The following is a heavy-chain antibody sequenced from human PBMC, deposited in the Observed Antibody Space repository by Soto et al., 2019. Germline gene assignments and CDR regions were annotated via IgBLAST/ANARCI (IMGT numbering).Heavy chain of an antibody. D-gene: IGHD3-22*01. V-gene: IGHV4-39*01. J-gene: IGHJ3*02. CDR2: IYSTVST. CDR1: SGSISSSLYY. CDR3: ARLPYYDTPPVTFDI. Sequence: SETLSLTCSVSSGSISSSLYYWGWIRQPPGKGLEWIGTIYSTVSTHYNPSLKSRVTISVDTSKNQFSLKLNSVTAADTAVYYCARLPYYDTPPVTFDIWGQGTMVTVSS.